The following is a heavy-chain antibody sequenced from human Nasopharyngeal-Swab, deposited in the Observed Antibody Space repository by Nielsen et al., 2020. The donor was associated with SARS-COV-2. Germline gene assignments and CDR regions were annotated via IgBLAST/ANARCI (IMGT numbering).Heavy chain of an antibody. CDR1: GYTFPRYV. Sequence: ASVKVSCKASGYTFPRYVISWVRQAPGQGLEWMGWISAYNGNTNYAQKLQGRVTMTTDTSTSTAYMELRSLRSDDTAVYYCAREHYYDSSGFYPWGQGTLVTVSS. V-gene: IGHV1-18*01. CDR3: AREHYYDSSGFYP. J-gene: IGHJ5*02. CDR2: ISAYNGNT. D-gene: IGHD3-22*01.